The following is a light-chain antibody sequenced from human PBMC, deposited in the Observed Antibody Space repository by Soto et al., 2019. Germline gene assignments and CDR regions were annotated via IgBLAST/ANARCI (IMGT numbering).Light chain of an antibody. Sequence: QSSLTQPASVSGSPGQSITISCTGTSSDVGGYNYVSWYQQHPGKVPKLMIYDVSNRPSGVSNRFSGSKSGNTASLTISGLQPEDEADYYCCSYTSSTTRLFGGGTKLTVL. V-gene: IGLV2-14*01. CDR3: CSYTSSTTRL. CDR2: DVS. J-gene: IGLJ2*01. CDR1: SSDVGGYNY.